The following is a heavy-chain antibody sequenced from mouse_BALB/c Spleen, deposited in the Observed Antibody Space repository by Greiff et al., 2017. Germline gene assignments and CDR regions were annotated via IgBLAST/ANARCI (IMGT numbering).Heavy chain of an antibody. Sequence: QVQLKQSGPELVKPGASVRISCKASGYTFTSYYIHWVKQRPGQGLEWIGWIYPGNVNTKYNEKFKGKATLTADKSSSTAYMQLSRLTSEDSAVYVCARSDDYDDGFAYWGQGTLVTVSA. CDR3: ARSDDYDDGFAY. J-gene: IGHJ3*01. V-gene: IGHV1S56*01. CDR2: IYPGNVNT. D-gene: IGHD2-4*01. CDR1: GYTFTSYY.